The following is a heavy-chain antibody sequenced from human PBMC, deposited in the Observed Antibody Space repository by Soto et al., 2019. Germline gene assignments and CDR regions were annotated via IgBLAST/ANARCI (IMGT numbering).Heavy chain of an antibody. J-gene: IGHJ5*01. D-gene: IGHD3-16*01. V-gene: IGHV3-7*04. CDR2: IKQDGSGV. CDR1: AWTFDIFW. CDR3: ARERWGRFDS. Sequence: GGSLTLSCAASAWTFDIFWMTWVRQAPGKGLEWVASIKQDGSGVFYVDSVKGRFTISRDNAKSSLFLEMNTLRADDTAVYYCARERWGRFDSWGQGTLVTVSS.